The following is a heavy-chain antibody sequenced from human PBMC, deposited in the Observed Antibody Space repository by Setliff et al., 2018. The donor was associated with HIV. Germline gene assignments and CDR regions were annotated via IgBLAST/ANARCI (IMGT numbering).Heavy chain of an antibody. V-gene: IGHV4-4*07. J-gene: IGHJ6*03. CDR3: ARGDGTKYYYYYYMDV. D-gene: IGHD1-7*01. CDR1: GGSISSYS. Sequence: SETLSLTCTVSGGSISSYSWSWIRQPPGKGLEWIGHIYTSGSTNYNPSLESRVTMSVGTSKNQFSLKLSSVTAADTAVYYCARGDGTKYYYYYYMDVWGKGTTVTVSS. CDR2: IYTSGST.